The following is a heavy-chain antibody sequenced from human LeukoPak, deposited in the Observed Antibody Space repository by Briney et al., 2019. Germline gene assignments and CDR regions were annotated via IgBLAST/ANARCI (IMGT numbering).Heavy chain of an antibody. V-gene: IGHV4-59*08. CDR2: VSNTGTT. J-gene: IGHJ5*02. CDR1: GGSITSYF. CDR3: ARHSAPFCSDGTCYGGWFDP. D-gene: IGHD2-15*01. Sequence: TPSENLSLTCTVSGGSITSYFWDWIRQTPGKGLEWIGYVSNTGTTNYNPSLKSRVTISADTSKNQVSLKLTSVTAADTAVYYCARHSAPFCSDGTCYGGWFDPWGQGTLVIVSS.